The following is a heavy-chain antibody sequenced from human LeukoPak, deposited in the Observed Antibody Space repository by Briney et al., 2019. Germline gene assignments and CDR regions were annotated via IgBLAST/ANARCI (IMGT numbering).Heavy chain of an antibody. CDR1: GYTFTSYD. J-gene: IGHJ4*02. CDR2: MNPNSGNT. CDR3: ARGSIIAAAVEFLIDY. D-gene: IGHD6-13*01. Sequence: GASVKVSCKASGYTFTSYDINWVRQATGQGLEWIGWMNPNSGNTGYAQKFQGRVTMTRNTSISTAYMELSSLRSEDTAVYYCARGSIIAAAVEFLIDYWGQGTLVTVSS. V-gene: IGHV1-8*01.